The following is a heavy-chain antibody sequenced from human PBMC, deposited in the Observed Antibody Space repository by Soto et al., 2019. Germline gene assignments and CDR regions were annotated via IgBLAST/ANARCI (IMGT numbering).Heavy chain of an antibody. Sequence: EVQLVESGGGLVQPGGSLTLSCAASGFTFSSHWMHWVRQAPGKGLMWVSRVKTEGGTIDYADSVEGRFTISRDNVKQLVYVQMSMMRPDDTAVYYCSRNNWGIGFWRQGVWVTGSS. J-gene: IGHJ4*02. CDR2: VKTEGGTI. D-gene: IGHD3-16*01. CDR1: GFTFSSHW. V-gene: IGHV3-74*01. CDR3: SRNNWGIGF.